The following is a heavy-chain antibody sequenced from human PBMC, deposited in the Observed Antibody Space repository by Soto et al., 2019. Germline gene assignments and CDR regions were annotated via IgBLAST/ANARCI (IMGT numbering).Heavy chain of an antibody. CDR2: MRYDGANE. Sequence: QVQLVQSGGGVVQPGGSLRLSCAASGFIVTNNHWVRQAPGKGLEWLSVMRYDGANEYYADSVKGRFTVFRDSNKNILFLQMNDLRAEDTAIYYCAGERNDLGLDTFDIWGQGTMVTVSS. CDR1: GFIVTN. CDR3: AGERNDLGLDTFDI. J-gene: IGHJ3*02. D-gene: IGHD1-1*01. V-gene: IGHV3-30*04.